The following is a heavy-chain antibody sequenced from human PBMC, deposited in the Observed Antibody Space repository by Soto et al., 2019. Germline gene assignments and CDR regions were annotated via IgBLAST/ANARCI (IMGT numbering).Heavy chain of an antibody. V-gene: IGHV1-8*01. J-gene: IGHJ4*02. CDR1: GYTFTSYD. Sequence: ASVKVSCKASGYTFTSYDINWVRQATGQGLEWMGWMNPNSGNTGYAQKFQGRVTMTRNTSISTAYMELSSLRSEDTAVYYCARRSRWYGGLDYWGQGTLVTVSS. D-gene: IGHD6-13*01. CDR3: ARRSRWYGGLDY. CDR2: MNPNSGNT.